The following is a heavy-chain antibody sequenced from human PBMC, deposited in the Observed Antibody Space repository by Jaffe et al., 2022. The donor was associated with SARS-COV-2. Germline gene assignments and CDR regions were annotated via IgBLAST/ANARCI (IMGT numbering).Heavy chain of an antibody. V-gene: IGHV3-30*18. CDR3: AKCVPRMTTVTTHYYYGMDV. CDR1: GFTFSSYG. CDR2: ISYDGSNK. J-gene: IGHJ6*02. Sequence: QVQLVESGGGVVQPGRSLRLSCAASGFTFSSYGMHWVRQAPGKGLEWVAVISYDGSNKYYADSVKGRFTISRDNSKNTLYLQMNSLRAEDTAVYYCAKCVPRMTTVTTHYYYGMDVWGQGTTVTVSS. D-gene: IGHD4-17*01.